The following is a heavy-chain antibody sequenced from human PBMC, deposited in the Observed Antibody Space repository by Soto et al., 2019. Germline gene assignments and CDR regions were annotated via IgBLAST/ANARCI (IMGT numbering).Heavy chain of an antibody. CDR1: GGTFSSYA. D-gene: IGHD2-2*02. Sequence: QVQLVQSGAEVKKPGSSVKVSCKASGGTFSSYAISWVRQAPGLGLEWMGGIIPIFGTANYAQKFQGRVTITADESTSTAYMELSSLRSEDTAVYYCARGLVVVPAAIPDYYYYYGMDVWGQGTTVTVSS. V-gene: IGHV1-69*01. CDR2: IIPIFGTA. CDR3: ARGLVVVPAAIPDYYYYYGMDV. J-gene: IGHJ6*02.